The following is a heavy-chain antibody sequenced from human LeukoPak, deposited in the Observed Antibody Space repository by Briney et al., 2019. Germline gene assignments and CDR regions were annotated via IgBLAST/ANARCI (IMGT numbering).Heavy chain of an antibody. V-gene: IGHV1-69*01. CDR1: GGTFSSYA. D-gene: IGHD4-17*01. J-gene: IGHJ5*02. CDR2: IIPIFGTA. CDR3: ARGTGYGDYDWFDP. Sequence: ASVKVSCKASGGTFSSYAISWVRQAPGQGLEWMGGIIPIFGTANYAQKFQGRVTITADESTSTAYMELSSLRAEDTAVYYCARGTGYGDYDWFDPWGQGTLVTVSS.